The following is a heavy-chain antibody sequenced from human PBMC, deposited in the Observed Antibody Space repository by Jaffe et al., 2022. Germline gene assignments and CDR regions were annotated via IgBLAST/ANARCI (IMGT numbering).Heavy chain of an antibody. J-gene: IGHJ4*02. CDR1: GFTFSSYE. Sequence: EVQLVESGGGLVQPGGSLRLSCAASGFTFSSYEMNWVRQAPGKGLEWVSYISSSGSTIYYADSVKGRFTISRDNAKNSLYLQMNSLRAEDTAVYYCARVGFGAAEADYWGQGTLVTVSS. CDR3: ARVGFGAAEADY. D-gene: IGHD6-13*01. CDR2: ISSSGSTI. V-gene: IGHV3-48*03.